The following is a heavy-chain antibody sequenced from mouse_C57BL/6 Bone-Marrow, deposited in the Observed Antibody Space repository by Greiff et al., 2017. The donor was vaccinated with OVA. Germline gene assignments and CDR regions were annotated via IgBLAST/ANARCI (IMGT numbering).Heavy chain of an antibody. CDR2: IHPTSSDT. Sequence: QVQLQQPGAELVKPGASVKLSCKASGYTFTSYWMHWVKQRPGQGLEWIGRIHPTSSDTNYNQKFKGKATLTVDKSSSTAYMQLSSLTSEDSAVYYCAIGGSWLAYWGKGTLVTASA. J-gene: IGHJ3*01. CDR1: GYTFTSYW. V-gene: IGHV1-74*01. CDR3: AIGGSWLAY.